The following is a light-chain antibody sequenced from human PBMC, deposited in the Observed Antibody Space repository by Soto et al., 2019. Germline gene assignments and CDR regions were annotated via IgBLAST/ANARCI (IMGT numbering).Light chain of an antibody. Sequence: QSVLTQPPSVSGAPGHRVTISCNGSFSNIGENYEVHWYQQLPGTAPKLLIYGNTNRPSGVPDRFSGSKSGNTASLTVSGLQAEDEADYYCSSYAGSSNVFGTGTKVTVL. CDR3: SSYAGSSNV. V-gene: IGLV1-40*01. J-gene: IGLJ1*01. CDR1: FSNIGENYE. CDR2: GNT.